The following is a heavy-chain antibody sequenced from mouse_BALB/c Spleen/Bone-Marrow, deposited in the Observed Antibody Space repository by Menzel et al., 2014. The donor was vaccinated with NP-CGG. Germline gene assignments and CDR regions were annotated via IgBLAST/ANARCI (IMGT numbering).Heavy chain of an antibody. V-gene: IGHV4-1*02. CDR1: GFDFSRYW. D-gene: IGHD2-3*01. Sequence: EVQLQQSGGGLVQPGGSLKLSCAASGFDFSRYWMSWVRQAPGKGLEWIGEINPDSSTINYTPSLKDKFIISRDNTKNTLYLQMSKVRSEDTALYYCARRGWSNYWCFDVWGAGTTVTVSS. CDR2: INPDSSTI. CDR3: ARRGWSNYWCFDV. J-gene: IGHJ1*01.